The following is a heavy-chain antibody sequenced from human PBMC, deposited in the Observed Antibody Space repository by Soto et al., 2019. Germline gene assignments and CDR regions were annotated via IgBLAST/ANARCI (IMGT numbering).Heavy chain of an antibody. CDR1: GGSIRRGRYF. Sequence: SETLSLTCTVSGGSIRRGRYFWSWIRQHQGRGLEGIGYIYHTGSTYYNPSLKIRITISVDTSKNQFSLMLTSVTAADTAVYYCARADLDASVGYWGQGTLVTVSS. D-gene: IGHD2-15*01. V-gene: IGHV4-31*03. J-gene: IGHJ4*02. CDR3: ARADLDASVGY. CDR2: IYHTGST.